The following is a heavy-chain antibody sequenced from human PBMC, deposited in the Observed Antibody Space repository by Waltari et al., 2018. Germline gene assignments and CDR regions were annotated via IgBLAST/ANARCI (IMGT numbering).Heavy chain of an antibody. J-gene: IGHJ6*02. CDR2: IYYSGST. CDR1: GGSISSSSYY. CDR3: ARLKMALGSLGGGMDV. V-gene: IGHV4-39*07. Sequence: QLQLQESGPGLVKPSETLSLTCTVSGGSISSSSYYWGWIRQPPGKGLAWIGSIYYSGSTYYNPSLRSRVTISVDTSKNQFSLKLSAVTAADTAVYDWARLKMALGSLGGGMDVWGQGTTVTVSS. D-gene: IGHD3-16*01.